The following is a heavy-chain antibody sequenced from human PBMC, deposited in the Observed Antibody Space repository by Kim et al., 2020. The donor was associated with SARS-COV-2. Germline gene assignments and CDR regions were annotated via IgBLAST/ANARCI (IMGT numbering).Heavy chain of an antibody. CDR1: GYTFTSYA. Sequence: ASVKVSCKASGYTFTSYAMHWVRQAPGQRLEWMGWINAGNGNTKYSQKFQGRVTITRDTSASTAYMELSSLRSEDTAVYYCARDPKYSGSYYERSGRGHYYYGMDVWGQGTTVTVSS. J-gene: IGHJ6*02. CDR2: INAGNGNT. V-gene: IGHV1-3*01. CDR3: ARDPKYSGSYYERSGRGHYYYGMDV. D-gene: IGHD1-26*01.